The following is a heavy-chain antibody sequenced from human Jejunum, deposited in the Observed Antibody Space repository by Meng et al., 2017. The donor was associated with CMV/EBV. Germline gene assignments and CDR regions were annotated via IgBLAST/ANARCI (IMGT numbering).Heavy chain of an antibody. Sequence: SGFIFANYAMGWVRQAPGKGLEWVSIAYGGGVTTYSADFVKGRFTISRDNSMNTVFLQMNSLRTDDTAVYYCARGDSSGTSYFDYWGQGTLVTVSS. CDR3: ARGDSSGTSYFDY. D-gene: IGHD3-22*01. CDR2: AYGGGVTT. CDR1: GFIFANYA. V-gene: IGHV3-23*03. J-gene: IGHJ4*02.